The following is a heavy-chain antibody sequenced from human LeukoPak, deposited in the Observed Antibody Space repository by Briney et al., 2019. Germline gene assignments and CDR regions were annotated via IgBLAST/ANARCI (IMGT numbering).Heavy chain of an antibody. CDR1: GYTFTSYY. J-gene: IGHJ4*02. CDR3: ARDGGSFNSDF. CDR2: ISPSGDST. D-gene: IGHD1-26*01. V-gene: IGHV1-46*01. Sequence: GASVKVSCKASGYTFTSYYMHWVRQAPGQGLEWMGIISPSGDSTSYAQKFQGRVTMTRDSSTSTVHMDLSSLRSEDTAVYYCARDGGSFNSDFWGQGTPVTVSS.